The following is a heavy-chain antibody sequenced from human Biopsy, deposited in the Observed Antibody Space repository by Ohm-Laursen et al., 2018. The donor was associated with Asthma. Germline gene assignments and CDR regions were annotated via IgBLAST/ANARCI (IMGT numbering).Heavy chain of an antibody. CDR1: GFAVSRDH. J-gene: IGHJ4*02. Sequence: SLRLSCSAPGFAVSRDHMFWVCQAPGKGLEWVSVIYSGGTSHTADSVRGRFTISRDYSKNTLYLQMHSLRAEDTAVYYCARGDSSNWSHYYFDYWGQGTLVTVSS. V-gene: IGHV3-53*01. CDR2: IYSGGTS. CDR3: ARGDSSNWSHYYFDY. D-gene: IGHD3-22*01.